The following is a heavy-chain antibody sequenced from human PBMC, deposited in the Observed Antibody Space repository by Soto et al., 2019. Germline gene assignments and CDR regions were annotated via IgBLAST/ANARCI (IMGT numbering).Heavy chain of an antibody. D-gene: IGHD3-22*01. J-gene: IGHJ4*02. Sequence: SVKVSCKASGGTFSSYAISWVRQAPGQGLEWMGGIIPIFGTANYAQKFQGRVTITADESTSTAYMELSSLRSEDTAVYYCASINNYYDSSGLIDYWGQGTLVTVSS. CDR1: GGTFSSYA. CDR3: ASINNYYDSSGLIDY. V-gene: IGHV1-69*13. CDR2: IIPIFGTA.